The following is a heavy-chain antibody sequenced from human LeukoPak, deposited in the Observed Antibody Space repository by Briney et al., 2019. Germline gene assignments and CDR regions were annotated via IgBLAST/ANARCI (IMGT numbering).Heavy chain of an antibody. CDR2: MNPNSRNT. Sequence: ASVKVSCKASGYPFTTYDINWVRQAPGQGLEGMGWMNPNSRNTGYAQKFQGRLTITRHTSMSTAYMELSSLRREDTAVYYCARGASRSFDYWGQGSLVTVSS. CDR1: GYPFTTYD. V-gene: IGHV1-8*01. CDR3: ARGASRSFDY. J-gene: IGHJ4*02.